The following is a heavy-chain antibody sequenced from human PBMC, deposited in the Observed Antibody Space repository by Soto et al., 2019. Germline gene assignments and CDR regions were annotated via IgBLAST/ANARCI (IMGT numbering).Heavy chain of an antibody. CDR2: INTSGKT. CDR1: GFSFNNYG. Sequence: EVQLLESGGGLVQPGGSLRLSCAASGFSFNNYGTSWVRQAPGKGLEWVSLINTSGKTYYADSVKGRFTMSRDNSKNTLYLQMNSLRAEDTAMYYCAKTVYTNGLSDCWGQGTLVTVSS. CDR3: AKTVYTNGLSDC. V-gene: IGHV3-23*01. D-gene: IGHD3-16*01. J-gene: IGHJ4*02.